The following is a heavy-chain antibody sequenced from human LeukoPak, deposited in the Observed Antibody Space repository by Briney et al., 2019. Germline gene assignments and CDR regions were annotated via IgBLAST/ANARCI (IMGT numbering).Heavy chain of an antibody. J-gene: IGHJ4*02. D-gene: IGHD6-13*01. Sequence: SETLSLTCIVSGGSIGSSSYYWGWIRQPPGKGLEWIGSIYYSGTTYYNPSLKSRVTISVDTSKNHFSLKLSSVTAADTAVYYCARPGEGSGYSSSRIDYWGQGTLVTVSS. CDR1: GGSIGSSSYY. CDR2: IYYSGTT. V-gene: IGHV4-39*01. CDR3: ARPGEGSGYSSSRIDY.